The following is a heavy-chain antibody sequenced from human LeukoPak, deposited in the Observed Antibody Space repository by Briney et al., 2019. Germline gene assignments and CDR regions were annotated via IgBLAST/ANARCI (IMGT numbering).Heavy chain of an antibody. J-gene: IGHJ4*02. CDR1: GFTFTNYW. CDR3: ARGGSYRFDY. Sequence: PGGSLRLSCAASGFTFTNYWMSWVRQPPGKGLEWVANIKEDGSEKSYVDSVKGRFTISRDNAKNSLYLQMNSLRAEDTAVYYCARGGSYRFDYWGQGTLVTVSS. V-gene: IGHV3-7*01. CDR2: IKEDGSEK. D-gene: IGHD1-26*01.